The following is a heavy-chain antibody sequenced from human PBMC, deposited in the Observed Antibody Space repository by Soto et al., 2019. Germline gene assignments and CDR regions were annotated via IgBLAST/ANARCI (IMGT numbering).Heavy chain of an antibody. CDR1: GGTFSSYT. J-gene: IGHJ5*02. Sequence: QVQLVQSGAEVKKPGSSVKVSCKASGGTFSSYTISWVRQAPGQGLEWMGRIIPILGIANYAQKFQGRVTITADKSTSTAYMELSSLRSEDTAVYYCARDPRDFWSGYPEGEFDPWGQGTLVTVSS. D-gene: IGHD3-3*01. CDR3: ARDPRDFWSGYPEGEFDP. CDR2: IIPILGIA. V-gene: IGHV1-69*08.